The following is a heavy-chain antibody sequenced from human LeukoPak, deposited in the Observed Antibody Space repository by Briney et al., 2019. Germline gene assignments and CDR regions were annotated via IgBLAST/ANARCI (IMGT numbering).Heavy chain of an antibody. V-gene: IGHV4-39*01. CDR2: IYYSGST. J-gene: IGHJ5*02. D-gene: IGHD3-16*01. Sequence: SETLSLTCTVSGGSISGTSYYWGWIRQPPGKGLEWIGSIYYSGSTYYNPSLKSRVTISVDTSKNQFSLKLSSVTAADTAVYYCARGARGRRFDPWGQGTLVTVSS. CDR3: ARGARGRRFDP. CDR1: GGSISGTSYY.